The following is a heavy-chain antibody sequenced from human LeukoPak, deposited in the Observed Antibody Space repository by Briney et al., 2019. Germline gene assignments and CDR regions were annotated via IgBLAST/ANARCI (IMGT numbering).Heavy chain of an antibody. J-gene: IGHJ4*02. CDR2: INPNIGGT. V-gene: IGHV1-2*02. D-gene: IGHD6-19*01. CDR1: GYTLTDYY. CDR3: VRDAQWLVHAVVVF. Sequence: GSSVKVSCKASGYTLTDYYMHLLRQAPGHPSEWTGGINPNIGGTNYPQKLRRRVTRTRIPCIIPASMELSRQRSDDTAQCYCVRDAQWLVHAVVVFWGQGTLVTVSS.